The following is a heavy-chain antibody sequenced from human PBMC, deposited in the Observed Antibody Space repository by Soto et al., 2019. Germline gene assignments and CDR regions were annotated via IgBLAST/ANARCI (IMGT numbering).Heavy chain of an antibody. CDR1: GYSFTTYW. CDR2: IYPGDSDT. CDR3: ARQYCSGGSCSAGDNWFDP. Sequence: ESLKISCKGSGYSFTTYWIGWVRQMPGKGLEWMGIIYPGDSDTRYSPSFQGQVTISADKSISTAYLQWSSLKASDTAMYYCARQYCSGGSCSAGDNWFDPWGQGTLVTVPQ. J-gene: IGHJ5*02. V-gene: IGHV5-51*01. D-gene: IGHD2-15*01.